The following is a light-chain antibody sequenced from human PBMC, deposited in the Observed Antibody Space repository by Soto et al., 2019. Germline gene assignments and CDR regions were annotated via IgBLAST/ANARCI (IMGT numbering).Light chain of an antibody. Sequence: EIVMTQSAATLSVSPGERATLSCRASQSVSSNLAWYQQRPGQAPRLLIYTASTRATGIPARFSGSGSGTEFTLTISSLQSEDFAVYYCQQYDNWVTFGGGTKVDIK. CDR3: QQYDNWVT. CDR1: QSVSSN. V-gene: IGKV3-15*01. J-gene: IGKJ4*01. CDR2: TAS.